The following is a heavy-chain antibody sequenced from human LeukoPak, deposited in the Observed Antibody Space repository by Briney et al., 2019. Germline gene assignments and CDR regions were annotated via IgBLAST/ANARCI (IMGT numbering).Heavy chain of an antibody. V-gene: IGHV1-46*01. CDR3: ARVGDEDSSGYYYPDYYYYYMDV. Sequence: ASVKVSCKASGYTFTSYGISWVRQAPGQGLEWMGIINPSGGSTSYAQKFQGRVTMTRDMSTSTVYMELSSLRSEDTAVYYCARVGDEDSSGYYYPDYYYYYMDVWGKGTTVTVSS. D-gene: IGHD3-22*01. CDR2: INPSGGST. J-gene: IGHJ6*03. CDR1: GYTFTSYG.